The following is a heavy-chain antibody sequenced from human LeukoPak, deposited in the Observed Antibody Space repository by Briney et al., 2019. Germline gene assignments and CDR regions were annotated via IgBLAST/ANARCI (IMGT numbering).Heavy chain of an antibody. D-gene: IGHD1-26*01. CDR1: GGTFSSYA. J-gene: IGHJ4*02. CDR2: IIPIFGTA. CDR3: ARDRVFSGSYLVFFDY. V-gene: IGHV1-69*13. Sequence: SVKVSCKASGGTFSSYAISWMRQAPGQGLEWMGGIIPIFGTANYAQKFQGRVTITADESTSTAYMELSSLRSEDTAVYYCARDRVFSGSYLVFFDYWGQGTLVTVSS.